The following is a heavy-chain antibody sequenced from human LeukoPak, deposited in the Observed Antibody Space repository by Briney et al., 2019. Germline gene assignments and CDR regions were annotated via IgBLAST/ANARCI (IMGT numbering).Heavy chain of an antibody. CDR3: ARRVAVTARYYFDL. J-gene: IGHJ4*02. V-gene: IGHV4-59*08. CDR1: GGSIGTYY. Sequence: SETLSLTCTVSGGSIGTYYWSWIRQPPGKGLEWIGYVYYNGNTNYNPSLKSRVTISVDTSKNQFSLKLNSVTAADTAVYFCARRVAVTARYYFDLWGQGTLVTVSS. D-gene: IGHD6-19*01. CDR2: VYYNGNT.